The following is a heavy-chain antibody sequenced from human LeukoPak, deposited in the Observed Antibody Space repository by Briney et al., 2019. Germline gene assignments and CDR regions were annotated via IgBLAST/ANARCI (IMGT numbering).Heavy chain of an antibody. D-gene: IGHD6-13*01. CDR1: GFTFSSYG. CDR3: ARADLKSSSWSHSLPDY. V-gene: IGHV3-30*02. Sequence: GGSLRLSCAASGFTFSSYGMHWVRQAPGKGLEWVAFIRYDGSNKYYADSVKGRFTISRDNSKNTLYLQMNSLRAEDTAVYYCARADLKSSSWSHSLPDYWGQGTLVTVSS. J-gene: IGHJ4*02. CDR2: IRYDGSNK.